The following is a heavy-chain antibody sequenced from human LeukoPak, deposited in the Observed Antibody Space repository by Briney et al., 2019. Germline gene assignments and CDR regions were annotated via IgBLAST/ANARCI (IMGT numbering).Heavy chain of an antibody. Sequence: ASVKVSCKASGYTFTSYDINWVRQATGQGLEWMGWMNPNSGNTGYAQRFQGRVTMTRNTSISTAYMELSSLRSEDTAVYYCARRDKQQLGTFDYWGQGTLVTVSS. D-gene: IGHD6-13*01. CDR2: MNPNSGNT. CDR1: GYTFTSYD. J-gene: IGHJ4*02. CDR3: ARRDKQQLGTFDY. V-gene: IGHV1-8*01.